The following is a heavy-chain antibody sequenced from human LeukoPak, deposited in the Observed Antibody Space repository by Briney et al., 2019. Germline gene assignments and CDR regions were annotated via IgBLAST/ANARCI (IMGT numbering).Heavy chain of an antibody. J-gene: IGHJ1*01. D-gene: IGHD3-10*01. CDR3: ARGSLWFGESIPLLSTEYFQH. V-gene: IGHV1-46*01. CDR2: INPSDGST. Sequence: GASVKVSCKASGYTFTSYYMHWVRQAPGQGLEWMGIINPSDGSTSYAQKFQGRVTMTRDTSTSTVYMELSSLRSEDTAVYYCARGSLWFGESIPLLSTEYFQHWGQGTLVTVSS. CDR1: GYTFTSYY.